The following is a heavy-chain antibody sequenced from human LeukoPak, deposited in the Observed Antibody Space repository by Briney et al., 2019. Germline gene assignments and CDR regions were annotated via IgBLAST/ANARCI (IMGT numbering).Heavy chain of an antibody. D-gene: IGHD3-10*01. Sequence: ASVKVSCKASGYTFTSYEINWVRQATGQGLEWRGRMSPNSGNTAYAQKFQGRITMTRNTSISTAYMELSSLRSEDTAVYYCTRGYYYGSGNNYLYYCGQGTLVTVSS. CDR1: GYTFTSYE. CDR3: TRGYYYGSGNNYLYY. V-gene: IGHV1-8*01. CDR2: MSPNSGNT. J-gene: IGHJ4*02.